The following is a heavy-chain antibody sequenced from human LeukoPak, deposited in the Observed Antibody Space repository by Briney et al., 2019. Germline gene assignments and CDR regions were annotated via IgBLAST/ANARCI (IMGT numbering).Heavy chain of an antibody. CDR2: IIPIFGTA. CDR3: AINKPQGVVVPAAIYYYYYGMDV. V-gene: IGHV1-69*13. J-gene: IGHJ6*04. D-gene: IGHD2-2*01. CDR1: GGTFSSYA. Sequence: SVKVSCKASGGTFSSYAISWVRQAPGQGLEWMGGIIPIFGTANYAQKFQGRVTITADESTSTAYMELSSLRSEDTAVYYCAINKPQGVVVPAAIYYYYYGMDVWGKGTTVTVSS.